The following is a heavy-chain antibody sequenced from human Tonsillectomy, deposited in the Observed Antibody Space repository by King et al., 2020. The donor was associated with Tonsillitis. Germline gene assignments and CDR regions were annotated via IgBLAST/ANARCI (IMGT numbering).Heavy chain of an antibody. Sequence: VQLQQWGAGLLKPSETLSLTCAVYGGSFSGYYWIWIRQPPGKGLEWIGEINHSGSTNYNPSLKSRVTISLDTSKNQFALKLGSVTAADTAVYYCARGVNDYGWGGYGGEVWGQGATVTVSP. CDR1: GGSFSGYY. V-gene: IGHV4-34*01. J-gene: IGHJ6*01. CDR2: INHSGST. D-gene: IGHD3-16*01. CDR3: ARGVNDYGWGGYGGEV.